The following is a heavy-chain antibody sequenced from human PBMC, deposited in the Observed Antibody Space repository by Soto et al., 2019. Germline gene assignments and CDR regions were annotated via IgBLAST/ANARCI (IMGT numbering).Heavy chain of an antibody. D-gene: IGHD1-26*01. CDR1: GFTFSSYA. Sequence: PRLSCAASGFTFSSYAMHWVRQAPGKGLEWVAVISYDGSNKYYADSVKGRFTISRNNSKNTLFLQMNNLRAEDTAIYYCAKGDGRIVPRHFDDWGQGTLVTVSS. CDR3: AKGDGRIVPRHFDD. CDR2: ISYDGSNK. V-gene: IGHV3-30-3*01. J-gene: IGHJ4*02.